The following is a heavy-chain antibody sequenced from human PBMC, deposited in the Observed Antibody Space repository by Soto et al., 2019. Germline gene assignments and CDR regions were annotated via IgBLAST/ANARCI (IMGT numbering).Heavy chain of an antibody. CDR2: IYYSGST. CDR1: GGSISSGGYY. J-gene: IGHJ2*01. CDR3: ARGYSGRYSSSWYKRVWYFDL. Sequence: PSETLSLTCTVSGGSISSGGYYWSWIRQHPGKGLEWIGYIYYSGSTYYNPSLKSRVTISVDTSKNQFSLKLSSVTAADTAVYYCARGYSGRYSSSWYKRVWYFDLWGRGTLVTVSS. V-gene: IGHV4-31*03. D-gene: IGHD6-13*01.